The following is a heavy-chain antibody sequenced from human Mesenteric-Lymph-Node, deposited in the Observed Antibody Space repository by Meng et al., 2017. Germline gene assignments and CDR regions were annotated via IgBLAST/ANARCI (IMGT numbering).Heavy chain of an antibody. D-gene: IGHD6-13*01. Sequence: GESLKISCAASAFIFRRYAMAWVRLSPGKGPEWVAFISKDDSDRSYADSVKGRFTISRENFKNTLYLQMDGLRVEDTAIYYCARDGQQQLPYGLDVWGQGTMVTVSS. J-gene: IGHJ6*02. CDR2: ISKDDSDR. V-gene: IGHV3-30-3*01. CDR3: ARDGQQQLPYGLDV. CDR1: AFIFRRYA.